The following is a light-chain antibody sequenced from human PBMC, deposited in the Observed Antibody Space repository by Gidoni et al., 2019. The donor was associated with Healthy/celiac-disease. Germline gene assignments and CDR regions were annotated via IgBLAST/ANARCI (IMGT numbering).Light chain of an antibody. J-gene: IGKJ4*01. CDR3: QQYNSYPPHT. CDR2: NAS. V-gene: IGKV1-5*03. Sequence: DIQMTQSPSTLSASVGDRVTITCRASQRISSCFAWYQQKPGKAPKFLIYNASSLESGVPSRFSGSGSGTEFTLTISSLQPEDIATYYCQQYNSYPPHTFGGGTKVEIK. CDR1: QRISSC.